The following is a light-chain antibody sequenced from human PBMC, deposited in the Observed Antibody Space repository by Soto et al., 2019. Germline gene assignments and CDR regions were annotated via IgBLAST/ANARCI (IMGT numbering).Light chain of an antibody. CDR1: QSVSIL. V-gene: IGKV3D-15*01. Sequence: ESVLTPSPGTLSLSPGERATLSCRASQSVSILLAWYQQKPGQAPRLLIYGASNRATGIPDRFSGSGSGTEFTLTISSLQSEDFAVYYCQQYNNWPPWTSGQGTKVDIK. J-gene: IGKJ1*01. CDR3: QQYNNWPPWT. CDR2: GAS.